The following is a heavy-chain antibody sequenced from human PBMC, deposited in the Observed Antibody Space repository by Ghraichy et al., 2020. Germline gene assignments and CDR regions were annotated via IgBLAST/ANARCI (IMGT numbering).Heavy chain of an antibody. CDR3: TRQMSSGWYH. D-gene: IGHD6-19*01. V-gene: IGHV1-46*01. CDR2: INPSGGST. CDR1: GDIFTSYY. J-gene: IGHJ5*02. Sequence: ASVKVSCKASGDIFTSYYMHWVRQAPGQGLEWMGIINPSGGSTKYAQKFQGRVSMTTDTSTSTVFMELSSLRSEDTAVYYCTRQMSSGWYHWGQGTLVTVSS.